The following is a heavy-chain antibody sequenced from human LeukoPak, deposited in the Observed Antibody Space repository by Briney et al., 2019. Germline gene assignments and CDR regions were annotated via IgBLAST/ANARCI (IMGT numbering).Heavy chain of an antibody. D-gene: IGHD2-2*02. CDR2: IYYSGST. V-gene: IGHV4-39*01. J-gene: IGHJ6*03. CDR3: ARHGYCSSTSCYSYYYYMDV. Sequence: PSETLSLTCTVSNGSISSSSYYWGWIRQPPGKGLEWIGSIYYSGSTYYNPSLKSRVTISVDTSKNQFSLKLSSVTAADTAVCYCARHGYCSSTSCYSYYYYMDVWGKGTTVTVSS. CDR1: NGSISSSSYY.